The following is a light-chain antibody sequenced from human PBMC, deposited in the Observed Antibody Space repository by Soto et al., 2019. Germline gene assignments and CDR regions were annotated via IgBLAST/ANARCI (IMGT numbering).Light chain of an antibody. J-gene: IGKJ1*01. V-gene: IGKV3-20*01. CDR3: KQYGSSPQT. CDR2: GAS. Sequence: EIVMAQSPATLSVSPGERATLSCRASQSVSSIYLALYQQKPGQAPRLLIYGASSRATGIPDRFSGSGSGTDFTLTISRLEPEDFAVYYCKQYGSSPQTFGQGTKVDIK. CDR1: QSVSSIY.